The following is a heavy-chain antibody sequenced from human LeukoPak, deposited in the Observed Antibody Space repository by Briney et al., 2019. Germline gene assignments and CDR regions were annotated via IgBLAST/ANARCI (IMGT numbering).Heavy chain of an antibody. CDR2: TGNKARRYTT. Sequence: GGSLRLSCAASGSTFSDQYMDWVRQAPGKGLQWVGRTGNKARRYTTEYAASVKGRFTISRDDSKNSLYLQMNSLKTEDTALYYCTRGYSGRSAYAFDIWGQGTMVTVSS. CDR3: TRGYSGRSAYAFDI. V-gene: IGHV3-72*01. J-gene: IGHJ3*02. D-gene: IGHD1-26*01. CDR1: GSTFSDQY.